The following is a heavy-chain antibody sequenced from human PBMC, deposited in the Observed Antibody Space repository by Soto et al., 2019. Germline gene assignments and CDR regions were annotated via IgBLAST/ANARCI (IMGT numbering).Heavy chain of an antibody. J-gene: IGHJ6*02. CDR2: ISAYNGNT. CDR1: GYTFTSYG. CDR3: ARGGDCSGGSCYWNYYYYCMDV. Sequence: ASVKVSCKASGYTFTSYGISWVRQAPGQGLEWMGWISAYNGNTNYAQKLQGRVTMTTDTSTSTAYMELRSLRSDDTAVYYCARGGDCSGGSCYWNYYYYCMDVWSQGXTVTVYS. D-gene: IGHD2-15*01. V-gene: IGHV1-18*04.